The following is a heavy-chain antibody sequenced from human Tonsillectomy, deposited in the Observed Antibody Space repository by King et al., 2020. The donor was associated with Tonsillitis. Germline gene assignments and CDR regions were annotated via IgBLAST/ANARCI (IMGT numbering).Heavy chain of an antibody. J-gene: IGHJ3*02. D-gene: IGHD3-10*01. Sequence: VQLQESGPGLVKPSETLSLTCTVSGGSVSRGSYYWSWIRQPPGKGLECIGYIYYSGSTNYNPSLKRRVTISVDTSKNQFSLKLSSVTAADTAVYYCARDRCVLLSSIWGQGTMVTVSS. V-gene: IGHV4-61*01. CDR2: IYYSGST. CDR1: GGSVSRGSYY. CDR3: ARDRCVLLSSI.